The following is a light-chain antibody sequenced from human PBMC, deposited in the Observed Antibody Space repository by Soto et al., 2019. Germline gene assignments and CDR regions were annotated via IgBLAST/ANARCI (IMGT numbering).Light chain of an antibody. CDR3: LVYYGGEYV. CDR2: EVN. Sequence: QSALTQPPSASGSPGQSVAISCTGTSSDVGGYNYVSWYQQHPGKAPKLMIYEVNKRPSGVPDRFSGSKSGNTASLTVSGLQAEDEADYYCLVYYGGEYVFGTGTKLTVL. V-gene: IGLV2-8*01. CDR1: SSDVGGYNY. J-gene: IGLJ1*01.